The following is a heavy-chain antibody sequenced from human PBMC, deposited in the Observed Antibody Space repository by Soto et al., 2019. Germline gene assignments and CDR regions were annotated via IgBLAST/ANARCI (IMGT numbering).Heavy chain of an antibody. CDR3: AREGVLRGLPATSGFDP. J-gene: IGHJ5*02. Sequence: KPSETLSLTCTVSGGSISSYYWSWIRQPPGKGLEWIGYIYYSGSTNYNPSLKSRVTISVDTSKNQFSLKLSSVTAADTAVYYCAREGVLRGLPATSGFDPWGQGTLVTVSS. V-gene: IGHV4-59*01. CDR1: GGSISSYY. CDR2: IYYSGST. D-gene: IGHD2-2*01.